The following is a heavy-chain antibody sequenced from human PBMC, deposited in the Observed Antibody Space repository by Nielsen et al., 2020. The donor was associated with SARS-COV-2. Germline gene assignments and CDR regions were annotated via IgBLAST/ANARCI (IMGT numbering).Heavy chain of an antibody. D-gene: IGHD6-19*01. CDR2: IIPIFGTA. V-gene: IGHV1-69*13. CDR3: ARVVAVAGYWFDP. Sequence: SVKVSCKASGSTFSSYAISWVRQAPGQGLEWMGGIIPIFGTANYAQKFQGRVTITADESTSTAYMELSSLRSEDTAVYYCARVVAVAGYWFDPWGQGTLVTVSS. CDR1: GSTFSSYA. J-gene: IGHJ5*02.